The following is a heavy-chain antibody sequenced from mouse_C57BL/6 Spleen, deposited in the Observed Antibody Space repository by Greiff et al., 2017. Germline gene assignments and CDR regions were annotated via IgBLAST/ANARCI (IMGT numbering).Heavy chain of an antibody. J-gene: IGHJ4*01. V-gene: IGHV1-52*01. CDR1: GYTFTSYW. CDR3: ARGEMGNRLAMDY. D-gene: IGHD2-1*01. Sequence: VQLQQPGAELVRPGSSVKLSCKASGYTFTSYWMHWVKQRPIQGLEWIGNIDPSDSETHYNQKFKDKATLTVDKSSSTAYMQLSSLKSEDSAVYYCARGEMGNRLAMDYWGQGTSVTVSS. CDR2: IDPSDSET.